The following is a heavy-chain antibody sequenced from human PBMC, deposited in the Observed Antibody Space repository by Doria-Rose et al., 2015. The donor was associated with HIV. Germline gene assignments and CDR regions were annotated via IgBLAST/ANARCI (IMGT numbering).Heavy chain of an antibody. CDR1: GYTFTSYC. J-gene: IGHJ4*02. V-gene: IGHV1-46*01. CDR3: ARDWRYSSSPKGIDY. D-gene: IGHD6-13*01. Sequence: QVQLQESGAEVKKSGASVKVSCKASGYTFTSYCIHWVRQAPGQGLEWMGIINPSGGSTNYAHKFQGRVTMTRDTSTSTVYMELSSLRSEDTAVYYCARDWRYSSSPKGIDYWGQGTLVTVSS. CDR2: INPSGGST.